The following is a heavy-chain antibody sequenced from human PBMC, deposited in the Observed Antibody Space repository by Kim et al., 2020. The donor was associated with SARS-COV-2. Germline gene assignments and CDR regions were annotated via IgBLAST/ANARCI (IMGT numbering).Heavy chain of an antibody. CDR3: RAVGASFAMDV. CDR2: IRNKANRYAT. J-gene: IGHJ6*02. D-gene: IGHD1-26*01. Sequence: GGSLRLSCAASGFTLSGSTIHWVRQASGKGLEWVGRIRNKANRYATAYAASVKGRFTISRDDSKNTAYLQMNSLKIEDTAVYFCRAVGASFAMDVWGQGTTVTVSS. CDR1: GFTLSGST. V-gene: IGHV3-73*01.